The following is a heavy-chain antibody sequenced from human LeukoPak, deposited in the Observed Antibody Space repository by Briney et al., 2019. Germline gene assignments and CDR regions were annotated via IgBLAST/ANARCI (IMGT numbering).Heavy chain of an antibody. CDR1: GYTFTIYY. J-gene: IGHJ6*03. D-gene: IGHD3-3*01. V-gene: IGHV1-46*01. CDR3: ARGSYDFYYYYMDF. Sequence: ASVTVSFTASGYTFTIYYMHGVRQAPGQGREGMGLINPSGGGTSYAQKFQGRVTINRDMATSTVYMELSSLRSEDTAVYYCARGSYDFYYYYMDFWGKGTTVTVSS. CDR2: INPSGGGT.